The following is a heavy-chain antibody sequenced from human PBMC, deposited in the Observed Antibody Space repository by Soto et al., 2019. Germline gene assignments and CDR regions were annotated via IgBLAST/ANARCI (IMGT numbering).Heavy chain of an antibody. V-gene: IGHV1-69*06. CDR3: ARSETAGHRGFDI. J-gene: IGHJ3*02. D-gene: IGHD6-19*01. Sequence: QVQLVQSGAKMREPGSSVKVSCKASGGTFSRSAINWLRQAPGQGPEWMGGIIPTFGTANYIEKFRGRVTITADTSTSTAYMEVSSLTSEDSAMYYCARSETAGHRGFDIWGQGTMVTVSS. CDR1: GGTFSRSA. CDR2: IIPTFGTA.